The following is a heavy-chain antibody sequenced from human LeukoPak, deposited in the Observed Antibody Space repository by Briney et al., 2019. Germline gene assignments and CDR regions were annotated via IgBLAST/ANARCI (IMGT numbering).Heavy chain of an antibody. Sequence: ASVKVSCKASGNTFTAYYMHWVRQAPGQGLEWMGWINPTSGDTKYAQKFQDRVTMTRDTSISTAYMELSRLTSDDPAVYYCARDRGSGYIILDFWGPGTLVTVSS. CDR3: ARDRGSGYIILDF. V-gene: IGHV1-2*02. J-gene: IGHJ4*02. D-gene: IGHD5-24*01. CDR2: INPTSGDT. CDR1: GNTFTAYY.